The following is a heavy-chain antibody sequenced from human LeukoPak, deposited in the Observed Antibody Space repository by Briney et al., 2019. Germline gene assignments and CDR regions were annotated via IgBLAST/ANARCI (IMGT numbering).Heavy chain of an antibody. Sequence: GESLKISCKGSGYTFSNYWIAWVRQMPEKGLEWMGIIYPGDSDTRYNPSFQGQVTISADKSLNTAYQQWRSLKASDTAIYYCARRGHVDWFDPWGQGTLVTVSS. CDR1: GYTFSNYW. CDR2: IYPGDSDT. D-gene: IGHD2-15*01. CDR3: ARRGHVDWFDP. J-gene: IGHJ5*02. V-gene: IGHV5-51*01.